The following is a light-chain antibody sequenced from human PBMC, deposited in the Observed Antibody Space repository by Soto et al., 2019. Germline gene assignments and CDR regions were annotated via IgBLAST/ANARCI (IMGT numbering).Light chain of an antibody. J-gene: IGKJ4*01. Sequence: IVLTQSPDTLSLSPGERATLSCRASQRVSGSYLAWYQQKPDQAPRLLIFGTSSRATGLPDRFSGSGSGTDFTLTISRLEPEDFAVYYCQQYTSSPLTFGGGTKVEIK. CDR2: GTS. CDR3: QQYTSSPLT. V-gene: IGKV3-20*01. CDR1: QRVSGSY.